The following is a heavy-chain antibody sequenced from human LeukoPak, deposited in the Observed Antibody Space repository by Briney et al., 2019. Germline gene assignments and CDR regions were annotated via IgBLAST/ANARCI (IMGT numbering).Heavy chain of an antibody. CDR3: AREKTPLHYFDY. D-gene: IGHD2-15*01. J-gene: IGHJ4*02. CDR2: INPNSGDT. CDR1: GYTFTVYH. V-gene: IGHV1-2*06. Sequence: ASVKVSCKASGYTFTVYHMHWVRQAPGQGLEWMGRINPNSGDTNNAQKFQGRVTMTRDTSISTAYMDLSRLTSDDTAVYYCAREKTPLHYFDYWGQGTLVTVSS.